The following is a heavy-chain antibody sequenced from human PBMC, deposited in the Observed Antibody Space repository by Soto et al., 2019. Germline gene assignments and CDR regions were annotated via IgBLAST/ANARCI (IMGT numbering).Heavy chain of an antibody. J-gene: IGHJ4*02. CDR2: IHYTGNT. V-gene: IGHV4-39*01. D-gene: IGHD3-3*01. Sequence: QLQLQESGPGLVKPSETLSLICTVSGDSISSGRYHWGWIRQPPGKGLEFIATIHYTGNTHYNTSLRSRVTIFVDTSKSQFSLRLSSVTAADTAVYYCARADGFGVVTVFMDYWGQGTLVTVSS. CDR1: GDSISSGRYH. CDR3: ARADGFGVVTVFMDY.